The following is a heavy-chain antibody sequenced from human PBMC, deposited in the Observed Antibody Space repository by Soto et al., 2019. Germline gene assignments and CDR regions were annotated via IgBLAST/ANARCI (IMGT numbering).Heavy chain of an antibody. J-gene: IGHJ1*01. CDR3: ARGGSYYYDSSGYYYEYFQH. D-gene: IGHD3-22*01. Sequence: SETLSLTCTVSGGSVSSGGYYWSWIRHHPGKGLEWIGYIYYSGSTYYNPSLKSRVTISVDTSKNQFSLKLSSVTAADTAVYYCARGGSYYYDSSGYYYEYFQHWGQGTLVTVSS. V-gene: IGHV4-31*03. CDR1: GGSVSSGGYY. CDR2: IYYSGST.